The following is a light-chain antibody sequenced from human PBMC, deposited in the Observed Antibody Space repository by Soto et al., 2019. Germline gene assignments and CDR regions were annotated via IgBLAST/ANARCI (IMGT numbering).Light chain of an antibody. Sequence: DIQMTQSPSTLSASVGDRVTITCRASQTIAMYVNWFQQKPGKAPKPLIYTTSSLQSGVPPRLSGSGSETDFTLTISRLQPEDSATYYCHQSFTTPYTFGQGTKVDIK. V-gene: IGKV1-39*01. CDR2: TTS. CDR1: QTIAMY. J-gene: IGKJ2*01. CDR3: HQSFTTPYT.